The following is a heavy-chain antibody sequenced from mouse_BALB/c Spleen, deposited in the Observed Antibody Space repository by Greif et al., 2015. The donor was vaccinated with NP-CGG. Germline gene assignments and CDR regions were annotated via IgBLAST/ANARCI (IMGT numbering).Heavy chain of an antibody. CDR1: GFSLTSYG. Sequence: VQLQESGPGLVAPSQSLSITCTVSGFSLTSYGVHWVRQPPGKGLEWLGVICAGGSTNYNSALMSRLSISKDNSKSQVFLKMNSLQTDDTAMYYCARDSLYDYDKVMDYWGQGTSVTVSS. CDR3: ARDSLYDYDKVMDY. D-gene: IGHD2-4*01. J-gene: IGHJ4*01. V-gene: IGHV2-9*02. CDR2: ICAGGST.